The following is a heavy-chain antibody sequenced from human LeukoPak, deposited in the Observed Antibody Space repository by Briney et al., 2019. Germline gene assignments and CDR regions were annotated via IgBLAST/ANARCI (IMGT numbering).Heavy chain of an antibody. CDR1: GFSFEDYA. D-gene: IGHD4-17*01. CDR2: VSWNSGNV. Sequence: GRSLRLSCAASGFSFEDYAMHWVRQPPGKGLEWGSGVSWNSGNVGYADSVKGRFTISRDNAKNFLYLQMSSLRAEDTALYYCAKAVYGDFQSTVDYWGRGTLVTVSS. CDR3: AKAVYGDFQSTVDY. V-gene: IGHV3-9*01. J-gene: IGHJ4*02.